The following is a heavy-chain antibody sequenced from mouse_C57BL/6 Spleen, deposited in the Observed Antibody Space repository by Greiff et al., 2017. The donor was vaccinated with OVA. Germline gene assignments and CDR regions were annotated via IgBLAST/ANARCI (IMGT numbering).Heavy chain of an antibody. D-gene: IGHD1-3*01. CDR2: FYPGGGDT. CDR1: GYAFSSSW. CDR3: ARKDILKGYFDV. J-gene: IGHJ1*03. V-gene: IGHV1-82*01. Sequence: VQLQQSGPELVKPGASVKLSCKASGYAFSSSWMNWVKQRPGKGLEWIGRFYPGGGDTNYNGKFKGKATLPADKSSSTAYRQLSSLTSDDSEVYYCARKDILKGYFDVWGTGNSVTVSA.